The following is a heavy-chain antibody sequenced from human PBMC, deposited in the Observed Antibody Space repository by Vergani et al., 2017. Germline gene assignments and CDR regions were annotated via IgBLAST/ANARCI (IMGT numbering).Heavy chain of an antibody. D-gene: IGHD2-2*01. Sequence: QVQLQESGPGLVKPSETLSLTCTVSGGSISSYYWSWIRQPPGKGLEWIGYIYYSGSTNYNPSLKSGVTISVDTSKNQFSLKLRAVTAADTAVYYCARVLGYCSSTSCYDNWFDPWGQGTLVTVSS. V-gene: IGHV4-59*01. CDR3: ARVLGYCSSTSCYDNWFDP. CDR1: GGSISSYY. J-gene: IGHJ5*02. CDR2: IYYSGST.